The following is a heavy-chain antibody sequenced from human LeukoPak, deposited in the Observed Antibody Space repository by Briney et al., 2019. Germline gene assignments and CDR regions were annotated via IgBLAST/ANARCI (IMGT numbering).Heavy chain of an antibody. CDR3: ARPLYGDYGIDVFDT. CDR2: INPSGGST. Sequence: ASVKVSCKASGYTFTSYYMHWVRQAPGQGLEWMGIINPSGGSTSYAQKFQGRVTMTRDMSTSTVYMELSSLTSDDTAVYYCARPLYGDYGIDVFDTWGQGTTVTVSS. CDR1: GYTFTSYY. J-gene: IGHJ3*02. D-gene: IGHD4-17*01. V-gene: IGHV1-46*01.